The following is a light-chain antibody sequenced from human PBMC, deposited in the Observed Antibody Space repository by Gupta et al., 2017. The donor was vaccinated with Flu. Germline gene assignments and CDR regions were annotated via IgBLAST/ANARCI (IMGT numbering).Light chain of an antibody. CDR2: AAS. V-gene: IGKV1-39*01. CDR3: QQGYSTPQT. CDR1: QSVTNF. Sequence: DIQMTQSPSSLSASVGDRVTITCRASQSVTNFLNWYQQKPGRGPKLLIYAASTVHCGVPSRFSGSGSGTDFTLTISSRQPEDFATYYCQQGYSTPQTFGRGTTVEIK. J-gene: IGKJ4*02.